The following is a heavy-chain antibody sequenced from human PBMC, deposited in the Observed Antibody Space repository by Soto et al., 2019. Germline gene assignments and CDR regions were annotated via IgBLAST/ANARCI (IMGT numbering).Heavy chain of an antibody. D-gene: IGHD2-21*02. V-gene: IGHV1-2*02. CDR2: INPKSGVT. J-gene: IGHJ5*02. Sequence: ASVKVSCKASGYSFTGYYMHWVRQAPGQGLEWMGWINPKSGVTNYAQKFQGRVTMTRDTSITTAYMELSSLRSDDTAVYYCARGDVNWFDPWGKGTLVTVSS. CDR1: GYSFTGYY. CDR3: ARGDVNWFDP.